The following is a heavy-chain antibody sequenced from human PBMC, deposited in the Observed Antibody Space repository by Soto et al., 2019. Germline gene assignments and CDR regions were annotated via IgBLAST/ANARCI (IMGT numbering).Heavy chain of an antibody. CDR3: ARDGRHYDFWSGPPDYYMDV. CDR1: GYTFTSYG. J-gene: IGHJ6*03. V-gene: IGHV1-18*01. D-gene: IGHD3-3*01. CDR2: ISAYNGNT. Sequence: RASVKVSCKASGYTFTSYGISWVRQAPGQGLEWMGWISAYNGNTNYAQKLQGRVTMTTDTSTSTAYMELRSLRSDDTAVYYCARDGRHYDFWSGPPDYYMDVWGKGTTVTVSS.